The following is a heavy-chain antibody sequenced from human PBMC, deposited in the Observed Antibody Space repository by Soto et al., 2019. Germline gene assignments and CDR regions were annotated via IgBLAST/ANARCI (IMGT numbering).Heavy chain of an antibody. Sequence: ASVKVSCKASGYTFTNYGVSWVRQAPGQGLEWMGWINGYNGNTNYAQKVQGRVTITRDTSASTAYMELSSLRSEDTAVYYCARGAIVVVPAAILGCWFDPWGQGTLVTVSS. V-gene: IGHV1-18*04. CDR2: INGYNGNT. D-gene: IGHD2-2*01. CDR1: GYTFTNYG. CDR3: ARGAIVVVPAAILGCWFDP. J-gene: IGHJ5*02.